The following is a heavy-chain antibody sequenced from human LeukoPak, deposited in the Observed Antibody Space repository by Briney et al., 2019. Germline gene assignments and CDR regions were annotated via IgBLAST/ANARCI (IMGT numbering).Heavy chain of an antibody. V-gene: IGHV4-34*01. J-gene: IGHJ4*02. Sequence: SETLSLTCAAHGGSFSGYYWSWIRQPPGKGRGGIGEINNSGSTNYNPSLKSRVTISVDTSKNKFSLKLSSVTAADTAVYYCARGRVNYDFWSGYYFYFDYWGQGTLVTVSS. D-gene: IGHD3-3*01. CDR3: ARGRVNYDFWSGYYFYFDY. CDR1: GGSFSGYY. CDR2: INNSGST.